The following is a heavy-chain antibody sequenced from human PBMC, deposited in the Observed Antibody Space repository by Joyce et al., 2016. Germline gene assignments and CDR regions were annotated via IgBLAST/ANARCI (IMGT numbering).Heavy chain of an antibody. Sequence: QVQLQQWGAGLLKTSETLSLTCAVYSGPFSGFFWSWVRPPPGKGLEWIGDITNSGATHYNPSLKSRLTMSVDTSRKEFSRKLSSVTVADTAIYYCARSQWLAPLMYWGQGTPVTVSS. V-gene: IGHV4-34*02. D-gene: IGHD6-19*01. CDR1: SGPFSGFF. J-gene: IGHJ4*02. CDR3: ARSQWLAPLMY. CDR2: ITNSGAT.